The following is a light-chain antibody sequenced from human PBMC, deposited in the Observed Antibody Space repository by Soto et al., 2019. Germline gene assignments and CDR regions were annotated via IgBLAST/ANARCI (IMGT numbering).Light chain of an antibody. V-gene: IGLV1-51*01. CDR3: GSWDSRLSAYV. CDR1: SSNIGGNS. J-gene: IGLJ1*01. CDR2: DDD. Sequence: QSVMTQPPSVSAAPGQRVTISCSGSSSNIGGNSVSWYQPLPGTAPKLLIYDDDKRPSGIPDRFSGSKSGTSATLGITGFQTGDEADYYCGSWDSRLSAYVFGTGTKLTVL.